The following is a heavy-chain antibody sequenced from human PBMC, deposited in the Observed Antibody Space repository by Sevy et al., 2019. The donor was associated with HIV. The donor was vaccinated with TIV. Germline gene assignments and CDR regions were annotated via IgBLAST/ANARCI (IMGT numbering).Heavy chain of an antibody. V-gene: IGHV3-23*01. CDR3: ATKTASELLYY. Sequence: GGSLRLSCAASGFTFNNYALTWVRQAPGQGLEWVSSISDSGVYTFYADSVNGRFTISRDNSKNTLYLQMNSLRAEDTAVYYCATKTASELLYYWGQGTLVTVSS. D-gene: IGHD3-10*01. CDR2: ISDSGVYT. CDR1: GFTFNNYA. J-gene: IGHJ4*02.